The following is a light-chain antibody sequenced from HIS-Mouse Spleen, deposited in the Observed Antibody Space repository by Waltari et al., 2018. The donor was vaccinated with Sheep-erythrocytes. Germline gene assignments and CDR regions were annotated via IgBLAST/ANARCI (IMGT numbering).Light chain of an antibody. CDR2: QES. V-gene: IGLV3-1*01. CDR1: NLGDKY. CDR3: QAWDSSTAWNVV. Sequence: SYELTQPPSVSVSPGQTASITCSGDNLGDKYACWYQQKPGQSPVLVIYQESKRPSVIPVRFSGSNSGNTATLTISGTQAMDEADYYCQAWDSSTAWNVVFGGGTKLTVL. J-gene: IGLJ2*01.